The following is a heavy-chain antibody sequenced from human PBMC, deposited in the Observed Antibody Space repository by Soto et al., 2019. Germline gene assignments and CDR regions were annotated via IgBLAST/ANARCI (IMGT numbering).Heavy chain of an antibody. Sequence: EVQLVETGGDLIQSGGSLRLSCAASGFAVSSSYMMWVRQAPGKGLEWVSVTYTGGSTNYADSVKGRFTISRDDSRNTLYLQMNSLRAEDTAVDYCARNPPITSYYAVDCWGQGTTVIVSS. D-gene: IGHD1-20*01. CDR2: TYTGGST. J-gene: IGHJ6*02. CDR1: GFAVSSSY. V-gene: IGHV3-53*02. CDR3: ARNPPITSYYAVDC.